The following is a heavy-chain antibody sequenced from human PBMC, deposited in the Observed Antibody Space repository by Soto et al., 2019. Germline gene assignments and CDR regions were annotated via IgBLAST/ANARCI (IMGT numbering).Heavy chain of an antibody. CDR2: INAGNGNT. CDR3: ARAGGRITRLQQHWFDP. J-gene: IGHJ5*02. CDR1: GYSFTSYA. Sequence: QVQLVQSGAEVKKPGASVKVSCKASGYSFTSYAMHWVRQAPGQRLEWMGWINAGNGNTKYSQKFQGRVTITRDTSASTAYMELSSLRSEDTAVYYCARAGGRITRLQQHWFDPWGQGTLVTVSS. V-gene: IGHV1-3*01. D-gene: IGHD1-1*01.